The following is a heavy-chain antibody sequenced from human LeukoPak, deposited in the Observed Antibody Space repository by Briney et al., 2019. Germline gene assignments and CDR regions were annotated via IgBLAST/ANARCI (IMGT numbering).Heavy chain of an antibody. J-gene: IGHJ4*02. CDR2: ISSNGGST. CDR1: GFTFSSYA. CDR3: ARGYYDFWSGYYTPNYFDY. Sequence: GGSLRLSCAASGFTFSSYAMHWVRQAPGKGLEYVSAISSNGGSTYYANSVKGRFTISRDNSKNTLYLQMGSLRAEDMAVYYCARGYYDFWSGYYTPNYFDYWGQGTLVTVSS. D-gene: IGHD3-3*01. V-gene: IGHV3-64*01.